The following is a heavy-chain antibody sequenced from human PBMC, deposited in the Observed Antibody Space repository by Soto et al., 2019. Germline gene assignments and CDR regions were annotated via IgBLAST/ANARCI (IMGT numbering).Heavy chain of an antibody. CDR2: INHSGSP. CDR3: ARRYAPRFSSRNNHSDP. D-gene: IGHD3-16*01. V-gene: IGHV4-39*01. CDR1: TGSIFSHSYY. J-gene: IGHJ5*01. Sequence: SETLCLTCNVSTGSIFSHSYYWAWIPQPPGKGLEWIGTINHSGSPYHNPSLKSRVTISVDSSKNQFSPTLTSVTVADTAVYYCARRYAPRFSSRNNHSDPWGQETLLTISS.